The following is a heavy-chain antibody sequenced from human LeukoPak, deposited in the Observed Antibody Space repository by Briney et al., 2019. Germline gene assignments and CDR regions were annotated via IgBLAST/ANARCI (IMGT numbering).Heavy chain of an antibody. CDR3: ARVGRYVDSPPVLLWFGESRSPPYFDY. CDR2: IYYSGST. V-gene: IGHV4-39*07. CDR1: GGSISSSSYY. Sequence: SETLSLTCTVSGGSISSSSYYWGWIRQPPGKGLEWIGSIYYSGSTNYNPSLKSRVTISVDTSKNQFSLKLSSVTAADTAVYYCARVGRYVDSPPVLLWFGESRSPPYFDYWGQGTLVTVSS. D-gene: IGHD3-10*01. J-gene: IGHJ4*02.